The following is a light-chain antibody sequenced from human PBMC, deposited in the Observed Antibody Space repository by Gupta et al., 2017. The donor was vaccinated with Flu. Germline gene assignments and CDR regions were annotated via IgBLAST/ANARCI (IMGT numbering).Light chain of an antibody. CDR1: QSISSY. CDR2: AAS. V-gene: IGKV1-39*01. J-gene: IGKJ2*01. CDR3: QQSYSTPQNT. Sequence: SSLSASVGDRVTITCRAGQSISSYLNWYQQKPGKAPKLLIYAASSLQSGVPSRFSGSGSGTDFTLTISSLQPEDFATYYCQQSYSTPQNTFGQGTKLEIK.